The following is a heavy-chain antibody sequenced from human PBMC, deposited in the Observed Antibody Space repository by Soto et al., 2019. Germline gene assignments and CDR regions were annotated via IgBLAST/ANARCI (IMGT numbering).Heavy chain of an antibody. CDR2: ISGSGGST. D-gene: IGHD6-13*01. CDR1: GFTFSSYA. CDR3: AKDYQVYSSPPVGLDY. J-gene: IGHJ4*02. Sequence: QLGGSLRLSCAASGFTFSSYAMSWVRQAPGKGLEWVSAISGSGGSTYYADSVKGRFTISRDNSKNTLYLQMNSLRAEDTAVYYCAKDYQVYSSPPVGLDYWGQGTLVTVSS. V-gene: IGHV3-23*01.